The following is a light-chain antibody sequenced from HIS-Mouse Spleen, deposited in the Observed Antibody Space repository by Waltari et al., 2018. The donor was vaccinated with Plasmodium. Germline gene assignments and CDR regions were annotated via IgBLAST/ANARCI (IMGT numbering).Light chain of an antibody. CDR3: QQRSNWPPLT. J-gene: IGKJ4*01. Sequence: EIVLTKSPATLSLSPGERATLSCRASPRVSSYLAWYQQKPGQAPRLLIYDAPNRATGIPARFSGSGSGTDFTLTISSLEPEDFAVYYCQQRSNWPPLTFGGGTKVEIK. CDR2: DAP. CDR1: PRVSSY. V-gene: IGKV3-11*01.